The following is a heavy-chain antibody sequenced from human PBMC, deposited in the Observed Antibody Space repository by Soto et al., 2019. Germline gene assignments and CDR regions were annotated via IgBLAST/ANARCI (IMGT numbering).Heavy chain of an antibody. D-gene: IGHD3-3*01. J-gene: IGHJ4*02. CDR3: ARLARITIFGVVLGRYYFDY. Sequence: SQTLSLTCDISGDSVSSNSAAWDWIRQSPSRGLEWLGRTYYRSKWNNDYAVSVKSRITINPDTSKNQFSLKLSSVTAADTAVYYCARLARITIFGVVLGRYYFDYWGQGTLVTVSS. V-gene: IGHV6-1*01. CDR1: GDSVSSNSAA. CDR2: TYYRSKWNN.